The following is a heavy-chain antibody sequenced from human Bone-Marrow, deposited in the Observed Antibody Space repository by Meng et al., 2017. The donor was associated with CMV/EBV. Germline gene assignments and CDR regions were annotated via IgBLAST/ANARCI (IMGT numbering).Heavy chain of an antibody. J-gene: IGHJ4*02. CDR1: GYTFTTYD. Sequence: ASVKVSCKASGYTFTTYDINWVRQATGQGLEWMGWMNPNSGDTGYAQKFQGRVTMTRNTSISTASMDLSSLRSDDTAVYYCARGPIDSVSNWGQGTLVTVSS. V-gene: IGHV1-8*01. CDR2: MNPNSGDT. D-gene: IGHD2-15*01. CDR3: ARGPIDSVSN.